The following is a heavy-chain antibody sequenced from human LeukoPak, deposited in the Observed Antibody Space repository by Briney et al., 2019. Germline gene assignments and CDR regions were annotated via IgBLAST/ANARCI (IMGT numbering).Heavy chain of an antibody. CDR3: SKDGGVSMIVVVPDH. CDR1: GFTFSSYA. V-gene: IGHV3-23*01. CDR2: ISDSGGST. D-gene: IGHD3-22*01. Sequence: WESLRLSCAASGFTFSSYAMSWVRQAPGKGLEWVSSISDSGGSTYYADSVKGRFTISRENSKNTLYLQMNSLRAEDTAVYCCSKDGGVSMIVVVPDHWGQGTLVTVSS. J-gene: IGHJ4*02.